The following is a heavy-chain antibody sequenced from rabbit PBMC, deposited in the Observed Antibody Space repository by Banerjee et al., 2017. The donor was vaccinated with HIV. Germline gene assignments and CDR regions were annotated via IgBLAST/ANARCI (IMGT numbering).Heavy chain of an antibody. CDR3: ARDRAYSSGWGRDV. V-gene: IGHV1S45*01. Sequence: QEQLVESGGGLVKPGASLTLTCKASGFSFSNKYVMCWVRQAPGKGLEWIACIYGGNSGSTWYASWAKGRFTISKTSSTTVTLQMTSLTAADTATYFCARDRAYSSGWGRDVWGPGTLVTVS. CDR1: GFSFSNKYV. CDR2: IYGGNSGST. J-gene: IGHJ4*01. D-gene: IGHD4-1*01.